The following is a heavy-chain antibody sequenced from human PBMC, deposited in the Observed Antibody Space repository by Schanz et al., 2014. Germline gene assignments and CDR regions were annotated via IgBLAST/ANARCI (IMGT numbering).Heavy chain of an antibody. CDR1: GYVFTAYY. CDR2: TNPNGGA. J-gene: IGHJ4*02. V-gene: IGHV1-2*02. Sequence: QGHLVQSGAEVKEPGASVQVSCKASGYVFTAYYMHWVRQAPGQGLEWMGVTNPNGGAEFAQKFQGRISMTRDTSTTTFYMELNSLRSDDTAVYYCVRELSGGTFDYWGQGALVTVSS. D-gene: IGHD1-1*01. CDR3: VRELSGGTFDY.